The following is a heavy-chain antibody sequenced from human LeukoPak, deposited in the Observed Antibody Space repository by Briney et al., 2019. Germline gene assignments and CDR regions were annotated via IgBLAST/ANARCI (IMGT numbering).Heavy chain of an antibody. CDR3: ARAFVATGRAPVSEDAMFDY. CDR1: GVSISSYY. CDR2: IYASGST. V-gene: IGHV4-4*07. J-gene: IGHJ4*02. Sequence: SSEPLSLTCTVSGVSISSYYWSWIRQPAGKGLEWIGRIYASGSTNYNPSLKSRVTMSADTSKNQFSLRLSSVTAADTAVYYCARAFVATGRAPVSEDAMFDYWGQGTLVTVSS. D-gene: IGHD6-13*01.